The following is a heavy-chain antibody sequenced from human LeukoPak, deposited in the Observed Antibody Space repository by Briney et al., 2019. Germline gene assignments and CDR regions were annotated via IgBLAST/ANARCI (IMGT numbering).Heavy chain of an antibody. CDR1: GYTFTGYY. CDR2: INPNSGGT. V-gene: IGHV1-2*02. J-gene: IGHJ3*02. D-gene: IGHD1-26*01. Sequence: GASVKVSCKASGYTFTGYYMHWVRQAPGQGLEWMGWINPNSGGTNYAQKFQGRVTMTRDTSISTAYMELSRLRSDDTAVYYCAREVPLVGATWFSRYREAFDIWGQGTMVTVSS. CDR3: AREVPLVGATWFSRYREAFDI.